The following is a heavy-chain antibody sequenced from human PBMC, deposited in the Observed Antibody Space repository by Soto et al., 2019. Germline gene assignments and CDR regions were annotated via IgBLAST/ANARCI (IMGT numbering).Heavy chain of an antibody. CDR2: IYSGGST. CDR1: GFTVSSNY. Sequence: GGCLRLSCAASGFTVSSNYMSWVRQAPGKGLEWVSVIYSGGSTYYADSVKGRFTISRDNSKNTLYLQMNSLRAEDTAVYYCARDRNYDILTGYPTYFDYWGQGTLVTVSS. V-gene: IGHV3-53*01. CDR3: ARDRNYDILTGYPTYFDY. D-gene: IGHD3-9*01. J-gene: IGHJ4*02.